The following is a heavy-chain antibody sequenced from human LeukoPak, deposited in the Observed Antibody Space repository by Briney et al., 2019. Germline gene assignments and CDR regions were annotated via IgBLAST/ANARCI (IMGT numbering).Heavy chain of an antibody. CDR2: ISTAGDT. V-gene: IGHV3-13*01. Sequence: GRSLRLSCAASGFTFSDYDMHWVRQTTGKALEWVSAISTAGDTFYPGSVKGRFTISREDAKNSLYLQMNSLRAGDTAVYFCARAPHGDYFDYWGQGTLVTVSS. CDR3: ARAPHGDYFDY. J-gene: IGHJ4*02. D-gene: IGHD4-17*01. CDR1: GFTFSDYD.